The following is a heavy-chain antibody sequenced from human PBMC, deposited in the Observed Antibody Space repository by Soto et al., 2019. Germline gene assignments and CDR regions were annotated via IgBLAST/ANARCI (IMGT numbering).Heavy chain of an antibody. D-gene: IGHD5-18*01. V-gene: IGHV4-59*01. CDR1: GGSISSYY. CDR3: ARVKRGADTAMVNRFDP. J-gene: IGHJ5*02. CDR2: IYYSGST. Sequence: SETLSLTCTVSGGSISSYYWSWIRQPPGKGLEWIGYIYYSGSTNYNPSLKSRVTISVDTSKNQFSLKLSSVTAADTAVYYCARVKRGADTAMVNRFDPWGQGTLVTVSS.